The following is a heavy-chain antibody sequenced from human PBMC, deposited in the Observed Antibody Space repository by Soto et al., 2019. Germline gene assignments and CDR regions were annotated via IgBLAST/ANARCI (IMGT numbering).Heavy chain of an antibody. CDR2: MNSNSGNT. Sequence: QVQLVQSGAEVKKPGASLKVSCKASGYTFSTYDFNWVRQAAGQGLEWMGWMNSNSGNTGYAQNFQGRVTMTRDTSTRTAYMELINLRSEDTAVYYCASGGEYGMDVWGQGTTVIVSS. V-gene: IGHV1-8*01. CDR3: ASGGEYGMDV. J-gene: IGHJ6*02. CDR1: GYTFSTYD.